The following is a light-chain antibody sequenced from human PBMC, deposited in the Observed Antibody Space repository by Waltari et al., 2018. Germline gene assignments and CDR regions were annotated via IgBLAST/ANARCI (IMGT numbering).Light chain of an antibody. Sequence: QSALTQPASVSGSPGQSITISCTGTRSALGGSNYVFWYQQHPGKAPKLTIYEVSHRPSGVSDRFSGSKSGNTASLTISGLQAEGEADYYCSSYTSSSTLVFGGGTKVTVL. CDR2: EVS. CDR1: RSALGGSNY. CDR3: SSYTSSSTLV. V-gene: IGLV2-14*01. J-gene: IGLJ2*01.